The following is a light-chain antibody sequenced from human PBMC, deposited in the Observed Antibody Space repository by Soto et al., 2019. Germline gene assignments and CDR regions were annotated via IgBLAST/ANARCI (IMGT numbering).Light chain of an antibody. CDR1: SNDVGDYDY. V-gene: IGLV2-11*01. Sequence: QSALTQPRSVSGSPGQSVTISCTGTSNDVGDYDYVSWYQQYPGKAPKLIIYDVNKRPPGVPDRFSGSKSGNTASLTISALQAEDEADYYCCSYAGGYTFVFGTGTKLTVL. J-gene: IGLJ1*01. CDR3: CSYAGGYTFV. CDR2: DVN.